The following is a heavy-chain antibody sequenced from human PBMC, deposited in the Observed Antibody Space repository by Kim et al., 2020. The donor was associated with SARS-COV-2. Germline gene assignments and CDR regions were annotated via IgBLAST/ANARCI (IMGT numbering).Heavy chain of an antibody. D-gene: IGHD6-13*01. CDR3: ARAGYSSTRDFDY. CDR1: GYTFTGYH. J-gene: IGHJ4*02. Sequence: ASVKVSCKASGYTFTGYHIHWVRQAPGQGLEWMGWINPSTGGTIYAQKFQARVRMTRDKAISTAYMELSRLTSDDTAVYYCARAGYSSTRDFDYWGQGTL. CDR2: INPSTGGT. V-gene: IGHV1-2*02.